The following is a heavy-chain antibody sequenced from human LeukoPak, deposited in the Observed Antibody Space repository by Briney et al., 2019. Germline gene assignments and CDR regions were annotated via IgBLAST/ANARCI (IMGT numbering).Heavy chain of an antibody. Sequence: PGGSLRLSCAASGFTFSSYAMSWVRQAPGKGLEWVSAISGSGGSTYYADSVKGRFTISRDNSKNTLYLQINSLRAEDTAVYFCAKAGPGISAFDIWGGGTIVSVSS. CDR2: ISGSGGST. CDR1: GFTFSSYA. J-gene: IGHJ3*02. D-gene: IGHD3-10*01. CDR3: AKAGPGISAFDI. V-gene: IGHV3-23*01.